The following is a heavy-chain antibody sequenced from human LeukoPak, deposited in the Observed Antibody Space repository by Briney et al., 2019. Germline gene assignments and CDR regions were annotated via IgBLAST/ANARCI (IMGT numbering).Heavy chain of an antibody. CDR1: GGSISSYY. D-gene: IGHD5-18*01. V-gene: IGHV4-59*08. CDR2: IYYSGST. CDR3: ARQLGYSYGNDY. Sequence: SETLSLTCTVSGGSISSYYWSRIRQPPGKGLEWIGYIYYSGSTNYNPSLKSRVTIPVDTSKNQFSLKLSSVTAADTAVYYCARQLGYSYGNDYWGQGTLVTVSS. J-gene: IGHJ4*02.